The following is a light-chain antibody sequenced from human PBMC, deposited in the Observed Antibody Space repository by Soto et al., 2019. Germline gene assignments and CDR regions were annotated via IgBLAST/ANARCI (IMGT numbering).Light chain of an antibody. CDR3: SSHTSVNTRV. CDR2: EVT. Sequence: QSALTQPASVSGSPGQSIAISCTGTSSDVGTYDYVSWYQQYPDKAPKLIICEVTQRPSGVSNRFSGSKSGNTASLTISGLQAEDEADYYCSSHTSVNTRVFGTGTQLTVL. J-gene: IGLJ1*01. CDR1: SSDVGTYDY. V-gene: IGLV2-14*01.